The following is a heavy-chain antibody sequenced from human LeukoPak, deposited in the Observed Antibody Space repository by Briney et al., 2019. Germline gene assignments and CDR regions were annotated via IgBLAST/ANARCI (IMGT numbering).Heavy chain of an antibody. CDR1: GGSFSGYY. D-gene: IGHD2-2*01. J-gene: IGHJ4*02. CDR3: AREFPTEDIVVVPAATPLIHFDY. CDR2: INHSGST. Sequence: ETLSLTCAVYGGSFSGYYWSWIRQPPGKGLEWIGEINHSGSTNYNPSLKSRVTISVDTSKNQFSLKLSSVTAADTAVYYCAREFPTEDIVVVPAATPLIHFDYWGQGTLVTVSS. V-gene: IGHV4-34*01.